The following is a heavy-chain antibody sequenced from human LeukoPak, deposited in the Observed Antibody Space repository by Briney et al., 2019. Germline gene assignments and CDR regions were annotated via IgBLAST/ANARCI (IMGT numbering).Heavy chain of an antibody. V-gene: IGHV1-3*03. J-gene: IGHJ6*03. CDR3: ARGAELRYFDWLGYYYMDV. CDR1: GYTFTSYA. Sequence: ASVKVSCKASGYTFTSYAMHWVRQAPGQRLEWMGWINAGNGNTKYSQEFQGRVTITRDTSASTAYMELSSLRSEDMAVYYCARGAELRYFDWLGYYYMDVWGKGTTVTVSS. CDR2: INAGNGNT. D-gene: IGHD3-9*01.